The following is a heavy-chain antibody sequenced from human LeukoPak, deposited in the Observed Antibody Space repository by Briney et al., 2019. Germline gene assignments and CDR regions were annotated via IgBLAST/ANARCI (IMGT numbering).Heavy chain of an antibody. V-gene: IGHV4-39*07. CDR3: VREPTQPLRFGDFHPFDN. CDR2: IYYTGST. J-gene: IGHJ4*02. D-gene: IGHD3-16*01. CDR1: GDSMSSSSYY. Sequence: SETLSLTCTVSGDSMSSSSYYWGWIRQPPGKGLEWIGSIYYTGSTYSNPSFKSRVTISIDTSKNQFSLRLSSVTVADTAVYYCVREPTQPLRFGDFHPFDNWGQGTLVTVSS.